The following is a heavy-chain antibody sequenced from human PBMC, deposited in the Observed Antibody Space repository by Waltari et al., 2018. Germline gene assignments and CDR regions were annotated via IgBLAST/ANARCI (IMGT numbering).Heavy chain of an antibody. V-gene: IGHV3-30*18. CDR2: IWYDGSNK. Sequence: QVQLVESGGGVVQPGRSLRLSCAASGFTFSSYGMHWVRPAPGKGLEWVAVIWYDGSNKYYADSVKGRFTISRDNSKNTLYLQMNSLRAEDTAMYYCAKYRRALGGNDFDYWGQGTLVTVSS. CDR3: AKYRRALGGNDFDY. D-gene: IGHD1-1*01. CDR1: GFTFSSYG. J-gene: IGHJ4*02.